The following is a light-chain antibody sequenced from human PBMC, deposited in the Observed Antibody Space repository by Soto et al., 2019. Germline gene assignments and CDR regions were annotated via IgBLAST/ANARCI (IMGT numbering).Light chain of an antibody. CDR3: SSYAGSSWV. J-gene: IGLJ3*02. Sequence: QSALTQPHSVSGSPGQSVTISCTGTSSDVGGYKYVSWYQQHPGKAPKLMIFDVSQRPSGVPDRFSGSKSGNTASLTISGLQVEDEADYYCSSYAGSSWVFGGGTKLTVL. V-gene: IGLV2-11*01. CDR2: DVS. CDR1: SSDVGGYKY.